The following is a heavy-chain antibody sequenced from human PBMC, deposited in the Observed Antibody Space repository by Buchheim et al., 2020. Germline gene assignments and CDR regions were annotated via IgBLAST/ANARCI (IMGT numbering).Heavy chain of an antibody. CDR1: GFTFSSYA. V-gene: IGHV3-30*04. CDR2: ISYDGSNK. J-gene: IGHJ6*02. Sequence: QVQLVESGGGVVQPGRSLRLSCAASGFTFSSYAMHWVRQAPGKGLEWVAVISYDGSNKYYADSVKGRFTISRDNSKNTLYLQMNSLRAEDTAVYYCAREGDYYYYGMDVWGQGTT. CDR3: AREGDYYYYGMDV. D-gene: IGHD3-16*01.